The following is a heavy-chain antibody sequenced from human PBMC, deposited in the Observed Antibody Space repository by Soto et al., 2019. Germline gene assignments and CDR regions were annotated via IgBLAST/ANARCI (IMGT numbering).Heavy chain of an antibody. V-gene: IGHV3-74*01. CDR3: ARPMITFGGVIVQPFDY. D-gene: IGHD3-16*02. CDR2: INSDGSST. J-gene: IGHJ4*02. Sequence: TGGALRISCAASGFPFSSYWMHWVRPAPGKGLVWVSRINSDGSSTSYADSVKGRFTISRDNAKNTLYLQMNSLRAEDMAVYYCARPMITFGGVIVQPFDYWGQGTLVTVSS. CDR1: GFPFSSYW.